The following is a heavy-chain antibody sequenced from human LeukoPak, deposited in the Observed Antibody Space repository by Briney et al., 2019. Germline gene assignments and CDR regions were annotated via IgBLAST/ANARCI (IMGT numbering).Heavy chain of an antibody. Sequence: GGSLRLSCAAPGFTFSSYGMHWVRQAPGKGLEGVAFIRYDGSNKYYADSVKGRFTISRDNSKNTLYLQMNSLRAEDTAVYYCAKDTRYSSSWPKTLIDYWGQGTLVTVSS. D-gene: IGHD6-13*01. CDR3: AKDTRYSSSWPKTLIDY. J-gene: IGHJ4*02. CDR2: IRYDGSNK. V-gene: IGHV3-30*02. CDR1: GFTFSSYG.